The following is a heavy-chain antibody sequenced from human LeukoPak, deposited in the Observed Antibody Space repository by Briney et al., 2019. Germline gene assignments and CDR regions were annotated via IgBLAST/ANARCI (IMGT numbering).Heavy chain of an antibody. D-gene: IGHD1-26*01. CDR2: IKQDGSEK. J-gene: IGHJ4*02. CDR1: GFTISSYW. CDR3: ARDRQSSGSPEGYFDY. V-gene: IGHV3-7*01. Sequence: GGSLRLSCAASGFTISSYWMSWVRQAPGKGLEWVANIKQDGSEKYYVDSVKGRFTISRDNAKNSLYLQMNCLRAEDTAVYFCARDRQSSGSPEGYFDYWGQGTLVTVSS.